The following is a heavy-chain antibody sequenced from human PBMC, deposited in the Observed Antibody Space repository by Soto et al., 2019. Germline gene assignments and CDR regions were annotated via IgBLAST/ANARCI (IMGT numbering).Heavy chain of an antibody. J-gene: IGHJ5*02. CDR3: ARDKGYCSITNCYFGFDP. CDR2: IYNSGNT. V-gene: IGHV4-4*07. Sequence: SETLSLTCTVSGGSVSFYYWSWIRQPAGKGLEWIGRIYNSGNTNYNPSLESRVAMSVDTSKNQFSLKLSSVTAADTAVYYCARDKGYCSITNCYFGFDPWGQGALVTVSS. CDR1: GGSVSFYY. D-gene: IGHD2-2*01.